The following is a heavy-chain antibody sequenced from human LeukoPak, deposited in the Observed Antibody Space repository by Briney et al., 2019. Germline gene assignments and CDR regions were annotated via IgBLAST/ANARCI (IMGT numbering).Heavy chain of an antibody. CDR1: GFTFSSHW. CDR2: IKDDGSEK. V-gene: IGHV3-7*02. Sequence: GGSLRLSCAGSGFTFSSHWMIWVRQAPGKGLEWVASIKDDGSEKHFLDSVNGRFAISRDNAKNSLYLQMSSLRAEDTAVYYCARRGITISGVLVYHYSGLDVWGQGTTVTVSS. J-gene: IGHJ6*02. CDR3: ARRGITISGVLVYHYSGLDV. D-gene: IGHD3-3*01.